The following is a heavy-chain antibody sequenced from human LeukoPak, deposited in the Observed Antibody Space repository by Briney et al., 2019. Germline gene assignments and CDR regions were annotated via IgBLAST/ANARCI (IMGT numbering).Heavy chain of an antibody. D-gene: IGHD2-2*01. V-gene: IGHV4-34*01. Sequence: SETLSLTCAVYGGSFSGYYWSWIRQPPGKGLEWIGEINHSGSTNHNPSLKSRVTISVDTSKNQFSLKLSSVTAADTAVYYCARFPGIVVVPAAGDYYGMDVWGQGTTVTVSS. J-gene: IGHJ6*02. CDR3: ARFPGIVVVPAAGDYYGMDV. CDR1: GGSFSGYY. CDR2: INHSGST.